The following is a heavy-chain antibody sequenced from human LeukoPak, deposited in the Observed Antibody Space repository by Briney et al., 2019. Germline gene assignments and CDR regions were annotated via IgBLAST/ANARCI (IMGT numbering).Heavy chain of an antibody. CDR3: ARRGGGHAFDI. Sequence: PSGTLSLTCTGSGASISSYYWSWIRQPPGKGLEYIGYIYYNGTTNYSPSLKSRVTISVDTSKIHFSLRLTSVTAADTAVYYCARRGGGHAFDIWGQGTMVTVSS. CDR1: GASISSYY. V-gene: IGHV4-59*08. D-gene: IGHD3-16*01. CDR2: IYYNGTT. J-gene: IGHJ3*02.